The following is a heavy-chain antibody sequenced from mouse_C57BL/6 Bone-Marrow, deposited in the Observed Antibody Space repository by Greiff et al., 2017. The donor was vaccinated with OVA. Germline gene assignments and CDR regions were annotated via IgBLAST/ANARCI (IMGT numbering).Heavy chain of an antibody. D-gene: IGHD1-1*01. V-gene: IGHV5-4*03. CDR1: GFTFSSYA. CDR2: ISDGGSYT. Sequence: EVKVEESGGGLVKPGGSLKLSCAASGFTFSSYAMSWVRQTPEKRLEWVATISDGGSYTYYPDNVKGRFTISRDNAKNNLYLQMSHLKSEDTAMYYCARRGSSEGYFDVWGTGTTVTVSS. J-gene: IGHJ1*03. CDR3: ARRGSSEGYFDV.